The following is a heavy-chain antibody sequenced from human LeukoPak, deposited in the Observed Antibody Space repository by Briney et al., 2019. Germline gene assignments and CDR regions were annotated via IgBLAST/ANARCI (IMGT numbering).Heavy chain of an antibody. CDR2: IKPDGSEK. CDR1: GFTLRGYW. D-gene: IGHD5/OR15-5a*01. CDR3: ARLSPVNMKSVSYWYFDL. J-gene: IGHJ2*01. V-gene: IGHV3-7*01. Sequence: PGGSLRLSCAASGFTLRGYWMRWVRQAPGKWLEWVANIKPDGSEKSYVDSVKGRFSISRDNGDNSLYLQMNSLRVEATALYYCARLSPVNMKSVSYWYFDLWGRGTQITVSS.